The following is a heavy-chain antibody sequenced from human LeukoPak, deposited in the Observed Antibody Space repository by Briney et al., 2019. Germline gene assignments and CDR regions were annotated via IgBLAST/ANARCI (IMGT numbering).Heavy chain of an antibody. CDR2: VNTDGSTP. V-gene: IGHV3-74*01. J-gene: IGHJ4*02. CDR1: GFTFSSYW. Sequence: GGSLRLSCAASGFTFSSYWMHWVRQAPGEGLVWVSRVNTDGSTPTYADSVKGRFTISRDNAKNTLYLQMNSLRAEDTAVYYCARDRGSYSDYWGQGTLVTVSS. D-gene: IGHD3-16*01. CDR3: ARDRGSYSDY.